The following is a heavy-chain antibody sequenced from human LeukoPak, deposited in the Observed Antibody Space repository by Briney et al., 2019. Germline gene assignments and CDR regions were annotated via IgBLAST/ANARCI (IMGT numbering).Heavy chain of an antibody. CDR1: GFTFSDYY. J-gene: IGHJ4*02. CDR2: ISSSGSTI. CDR3: ARSRKDFRNYYDSSGYAFYFDY. D-gene: IGHD3-22*01. Sequence: PGGSLRLSCAASGFTFSDYYMSWIRQAPGKGLEWVSYISSSGSTIYYADSVKGRFTISRDNAKNSLYLQMNSLRAEDTAVYYCARSRKDFRNYYDSSGYAFYFDYWGQGTLVTASS. V-gene: IGHV3-11*04.